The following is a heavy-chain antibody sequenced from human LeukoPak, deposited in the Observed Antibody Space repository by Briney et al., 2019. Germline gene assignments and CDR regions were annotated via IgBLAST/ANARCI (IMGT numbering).Heavy chain of an antibody. CDR2: INPSGGST. Sequence: ASVKVSCKASGYTFTSYYMHWVRQAPGQGLEWMGIINPSGGSTSYAQKFQGRVTMTRHTSTSTVYMELSSLRSEDTAVYYCAIEARSGWFDPWGQGTLVTVS. CDR1: GYTFTSYY. V-gene: IGHV1-46*01. J-gene: IGHJ5*02. D-gene: IGHD3-10*01. CDR3: AIEARSGWFDP.